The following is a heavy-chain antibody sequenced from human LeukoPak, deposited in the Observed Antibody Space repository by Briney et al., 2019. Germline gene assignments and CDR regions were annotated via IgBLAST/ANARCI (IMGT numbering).Heavy chain of an antibody. CDR2: ISGSGGST. CDR3: AKDLRYNFDY. J-gene: IGHJ4*02. Sequence: GGSLRLSCAASGLTFGIYAMSWVRQAPGKGLEWVAAISGSGGSTYYADSVKGRFTISRDNSKNTLYLQMNSLRAEDTAVYYCAKDLRYNFDYWGQGTQVTVSS. CDR1: GLTFGIYA. D-gene: IGHD4-17*01. V-gene: IGHV3-23*01.